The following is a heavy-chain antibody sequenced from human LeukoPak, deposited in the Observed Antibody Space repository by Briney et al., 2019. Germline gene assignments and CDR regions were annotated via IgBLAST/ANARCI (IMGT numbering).Heavy chain of an antibody. CDR2: ITSSSSNT. CDR3: ARGGGAFDI. D-gene: IGHD3-16*01. Sequence: AGSLRLSCVASGFTFSSYTVKWVRQAPGKGLEWVSVITSSSSNTYYTNSVKGRLSNSRDNAKNLLDLQMNSLRVEDTAVYYCARGGGAFDIWGQGTMVTVSS. V-gene: IGHV3-21*01. CDR1: GFTFSSYT. J-gene: IGHJ3*02.